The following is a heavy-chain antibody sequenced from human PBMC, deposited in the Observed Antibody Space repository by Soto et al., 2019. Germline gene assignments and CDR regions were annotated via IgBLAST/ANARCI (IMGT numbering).Heavy chain of an antibody. CDR2: ISGSGGST. J-gene: IGHJ4*02. CDR1: GFTFSSYA. V-gene: IGHV3-23*01. Sequence: GGSLRLSCAASGFTFSSYAMSWVRQAPGKGLEWVSAISGSGGSTYYADSVKGRFTISGDNSKNTLYLQMNSLRAEDTAVYYCAKGGRGYSYGYDYWGQGTLVTVSS. CDR3: AKGGRGYSYGYDY. D-gene: IGHD5-18*01.